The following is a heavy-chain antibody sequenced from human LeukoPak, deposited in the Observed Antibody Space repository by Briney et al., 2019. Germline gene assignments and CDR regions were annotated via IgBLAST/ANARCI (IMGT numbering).Heavy chain of an antibody. CDR2: IHNSGTT. V-gene: IGHV4-34*01. CDR1: GGPFSGYF. CDR3: ARRYYYNLGSFPFDF. D-gene: IGHD3-10*01. Sequence: SETLSLTCAVSGGPFSGYFWSWIRQSSGKGLEWIGEIHNSGTTNYNPPLNSRVTISEDTSKNQFYLNLSSVTAADTAVYYCARRYYYNLGSFPFDFWGQGTLVTVSS. J-gene: IGHJ4*02.